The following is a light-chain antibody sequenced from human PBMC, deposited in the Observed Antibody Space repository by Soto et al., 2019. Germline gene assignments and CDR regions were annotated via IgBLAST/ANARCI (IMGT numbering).Light chain of an antibody. Sequence: EIVMTQSPATLSLSPGERAALSCRASQSINSELAWYQQKPGQPPRLLIYGASSRATGIPARFSGSGSGTEFTLTISSLEPEYFAVYYCQQRSNWPVTFGQGTRVEIK. CDR2: GAS. CDR3: QQRSNWPVT. CDR1: QSINSE. V-gene: IGKV3-11*01. J-gene: IGKJ1*01.